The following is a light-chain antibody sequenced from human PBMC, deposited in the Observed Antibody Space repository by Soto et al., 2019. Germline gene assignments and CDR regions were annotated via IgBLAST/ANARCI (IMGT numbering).Light chain of an antibody. CDR3: GTWDDSLRGVV. CDR1: NSNVGSNY. Sequence: QSVLTQPPSVSAAPGQKVSISCSGSNSNVGSNYVSWFQHLPGTAPKLLIYDNNKRPSGIPDRLSGSRSGASATLDITGLQTEDEADYYCGTWDDSLRGVVFGGGTKLTVL. CDR2: DNN. J-gene: IGLJ3*02. V-gene: IGLV1-51*01.